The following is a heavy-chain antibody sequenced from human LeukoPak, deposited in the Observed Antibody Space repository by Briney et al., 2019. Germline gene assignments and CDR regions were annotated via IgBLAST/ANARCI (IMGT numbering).Heavy chain of an antibody. J-gene: IGHJ4*02. CDR1: GDSVSSGTYY. Sequence: PSETLSLTCTVSGDSVSSGTYYWSWIRQPPGKGLEWIGSIYYSGSTDYNPSLKSRLTISVDTSKNQFSLKLSSVTAADTAVYYCARDGSGSSAHVYFDYWGQGTLVTVSS. CDR2: IYYSGST. V-gene: IGHV4-61*01. CDR3: ARDGSGSSAHVYFDY. D-gene: IGHD1-26*01.